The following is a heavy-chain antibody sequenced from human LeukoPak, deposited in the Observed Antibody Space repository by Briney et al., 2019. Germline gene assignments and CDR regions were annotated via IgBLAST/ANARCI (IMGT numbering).Heavy chain of an antibody. CDR3: ARDLVEGRDYPLDFDY. CDR1: GFTFSSYS. V-gene: IGHV3-21*01. CDR2: ISSSSSYI. Sequence: GGSLRLSCAASGFTFSSYSMNWVRQAPGKGLEWVSSISSSSSYIYYADSVKGRFTISRDNAKNSLYLQMNSLRAEDTAVYYCARDLVEGRDYPLDFDYWGQGTLVTVSS. J-gene: IGHJ4*02. D-gene: IGHD4-17*01.